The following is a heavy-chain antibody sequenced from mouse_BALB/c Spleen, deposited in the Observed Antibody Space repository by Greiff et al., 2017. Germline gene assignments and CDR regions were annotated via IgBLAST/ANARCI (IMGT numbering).Heavy chain of an antibody. V-gene: IGHV1-69*01. CDR2: IDTSDSYN. CDR1: GYTFTDYW. D-gene: IGHD3-1*01. CDR3: ASEGGSAMDY. J-gene: IGHJ4*01. Sequence: QVQLQQPGAELVMPGASVKMSCKASGYTFTDYWMHWVKQRPGQGLEWIGAIDTSDSYNSYKQKFKGKATLTVDESSSTAYMQLSSLTSEDSAVYYCASEGGSAMDYWGQGTSVTVSS.